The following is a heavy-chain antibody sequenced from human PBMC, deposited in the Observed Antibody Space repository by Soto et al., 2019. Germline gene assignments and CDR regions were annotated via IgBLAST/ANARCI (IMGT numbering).Heavy chain of an antibody. Sequence: EVQLLESGGGLVQPGGSLRLSCAASGFTFSSYAMSWVRQAPGKGLEWVSAISGSGGSTYYADSVKGRFTISRDNSKNTLYLQMNSLRAEDTAVYYCAKDRVTYCSSTSCYGGTDYWGQGTLVAVSS. J-gene: IGHJ4*02. V-gene: IGHV3-23*01. CDR3: AKDRVTYCSSTSCYGGTDY. D-gene: IGHD2-2*01. CDR2: ISGSGGST. CDR1: GFTFSSYA.